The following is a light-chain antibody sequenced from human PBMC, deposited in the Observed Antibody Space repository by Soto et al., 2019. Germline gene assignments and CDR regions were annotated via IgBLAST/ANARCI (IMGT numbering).Light chain of an antibody. Sequence: EIVMTQSPATLSVSPGERATLSCRASQSVSIKLAWYQQKPGQAPRLLIYDTSTRATGIPARFSASGSGTDFTLTISDVQPEDFALYYCHQRQSWPRTFGQGTKVDIK. CDR1: QSVSIK. V-gene: IGKV3-15*01. CDR2: DTS. J-gene: IGKJ1*01. CDR3: HQRQSWPRT.